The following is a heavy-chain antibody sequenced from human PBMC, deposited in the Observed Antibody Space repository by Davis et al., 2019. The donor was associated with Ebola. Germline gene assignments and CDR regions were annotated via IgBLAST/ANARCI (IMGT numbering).Heavy chain of an antibody. J-gene: IGHJ5*02. CDR3: ARAVTMVLPSGWFDP. CDR1: AYTFTRYG. CDR2: ISAYNGNT. D-gene: IGHD3-10*01. Sequence: AASVTVPCKASAYTFTRYGISWVRQAPGQGLEWMGWISAYNGNTNYAQNLQGRVTMTTDTSTSTAYMEVRSLRYDDTAVYYCARAVTMVLPSGWFDPWGQGTLVTVSS. V-gene: IGHV1-18*01.